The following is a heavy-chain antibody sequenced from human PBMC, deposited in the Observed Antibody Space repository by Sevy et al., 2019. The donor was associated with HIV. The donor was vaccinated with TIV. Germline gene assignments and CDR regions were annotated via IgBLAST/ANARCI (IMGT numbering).Heavy chain of an antibody. CDR2: VSGSAGST. J-gene: IGHJ6*02. CDR3: AKRDRTFYGMDV. CDR1: GFTFSTYA. D-gene: IGHD2-15*01. Sequence: GGSLRLSCAASGFTFSTYAMNWVRQSPGKGLEWVSAVSGSAGSTYYADSVKGRFTISRDKSKNTLYLQMNSLRPEYTAVYYCAKRDRTFYGMDVWGQGTPVTVSS. V-gene: IGHV3-23*01.